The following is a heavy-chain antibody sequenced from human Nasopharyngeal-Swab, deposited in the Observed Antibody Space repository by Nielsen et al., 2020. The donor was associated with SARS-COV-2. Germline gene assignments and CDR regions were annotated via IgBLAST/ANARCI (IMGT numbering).Heavy chain of an antibody. CDR2: ISGSGGTI. Sequence: GGSLRLSRAASGVSGFTFSNYAMNWVRQAPGKGLEWVSGISGSGGTIYYVDSVKGRFTISRDNSRNSLYLHMSNLRAEDTAIYYCAKGYSSGWVPYEYWGQGTLVTVSS. V-gene: IGHV3-23*01. D-gene: IGHD6-19*01. CDR3: AKGYSSGWVPYEY. J-gene: IGHJ4*02. CDR1: GVSGFTFSNYA.